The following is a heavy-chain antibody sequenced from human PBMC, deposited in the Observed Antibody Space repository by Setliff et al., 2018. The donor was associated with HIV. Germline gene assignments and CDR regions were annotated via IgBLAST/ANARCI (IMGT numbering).Heavy chain of an antibody. CDR1: GYTFTSYA. D-gene: IGHD3-22*01. CDR2: ISSYNDNT. CDR3: ARGTPYIYNRSGYKGGRDSYYYMDV. Sequence: ASVKVSCKASGYTFTSYAISWVRQAPGQGLEWMGWISSYNDNTNYAQSLQGRVTMTTDTPTSTAHMDLRGLRSDDTAVYYCARGTPYIYNRSGYKGGRDSYYYMDVWGKGATVTVSS. V-gene: IGHV1-18*01. J-gene: IGHJ6*03.